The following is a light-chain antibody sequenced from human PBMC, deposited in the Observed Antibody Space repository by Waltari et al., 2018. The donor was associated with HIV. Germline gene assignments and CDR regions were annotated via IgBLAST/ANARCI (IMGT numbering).Light chain of an antibody. J-gene: IGKJ4*01. CDR2: GAS. CDR3: QQYYNWLT. Sequence: EVVMTQSPATLSVSPGERATLSCRASQSVWSTLAWYQQKPGQAPRLLIYGASTRATGIPARFSGSGSGTEFTLTISSLQSEDFAVYYCQQYYNWLTFGGGTKVEIK. V-gene: IGKV3-15*01. CDR1: QSVWST.